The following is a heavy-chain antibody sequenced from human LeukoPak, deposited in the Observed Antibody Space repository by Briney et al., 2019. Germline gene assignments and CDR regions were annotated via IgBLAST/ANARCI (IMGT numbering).Heavy chain of an antibody. Sequence: SETLSLTCTVSGNSISSGDNYWSWIRQPAGKGLEWIGRIYTSGSTNYNPSLKSRVTISGDTSKNQFSLRLSSVTAADTAVYYCARDLIDSSGYDYWGQGTLVTVSS. CDR2: IYTSGST. CDR1: GNSISSGDNY. CDR3: ARDLIDSSGYDY. J-gene: IGHJ4*02. V-gene: IGHV4-61*02. D-gene: IGHD3-22*01.